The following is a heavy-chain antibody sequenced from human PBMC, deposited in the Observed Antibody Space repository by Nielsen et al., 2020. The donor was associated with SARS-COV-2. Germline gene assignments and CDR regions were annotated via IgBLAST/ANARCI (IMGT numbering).Heavy chain of an antibody. CDR2: IYHSGST. CDR3: ARRGYSYGYGFDY. J-gene: IGHJ4*02. Sequence: WIRQPPGKGLEWIGSIYHSGSTYYNPSLKSRVTISVDTSKNQLSLKLSSVTAADTAVYYCARRGYSYGYGFDYWGQGTLVTVSS. D-gene: IGHD5-18*01. V-gene: IGHV4-39*01.